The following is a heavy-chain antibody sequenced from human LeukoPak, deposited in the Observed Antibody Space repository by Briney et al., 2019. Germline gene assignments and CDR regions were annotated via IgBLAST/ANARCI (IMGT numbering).Heavy chain of an antibody. CDR2: IYPGDSDT. CDR3: ARLLNYHGSGHFDY. CDR1: GYSFTTYW. J-gene: IGHJ4*02. D-gene: IGHD3-10*01. V-gene: IGHV5-51*01. Sequence: PGEFLKISCTGSGYSFTTYWIGWVRQMPAKGLEWMGIIYPGDSDTKYSPSFQGQVTISADKSISTAFLQWTSLKASDTAMYYCARLLNYHGSGHFDYWGQGTLVTVSS.